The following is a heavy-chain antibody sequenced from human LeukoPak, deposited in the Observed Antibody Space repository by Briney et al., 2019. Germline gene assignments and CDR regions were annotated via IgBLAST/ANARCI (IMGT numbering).Heavy chain of an antibody. V-gene: IGHV3-48*02. Sequence: GSLRLSCAASGFTFSSYSMNWVRQAPRKGLEWVSYISSSSTTIYYADSLKGRFTISRDNGKNSLYLQMNSLRDEDTAAYYCARDRYCGGDCYSNAFDIWGQGTMVTVSS. CDR2: ISSSSTTI. CDR3: ARDRYCGGDCYSNAFDI. CDR1: GFTFSSYS. J-gene: IGHJ3*02. D-gene: IGHD2-21*02.